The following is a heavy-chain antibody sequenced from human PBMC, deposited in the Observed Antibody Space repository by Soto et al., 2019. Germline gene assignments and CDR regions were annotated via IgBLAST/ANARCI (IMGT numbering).Heavy chain of an antibody. Sequence: LTCTVSGGSISSYYWSWVRQPPGKGLEWIVYIYYSGSTNYNPSLKSRVTISVDTSKNQFSLKLSSVTAADTAVYYCARVRPTGRSFDPLGQGTLVTVS. CDR2: IYYSGST. D-gene: IGHD3-10*01. CDR1: GGSISSYY. CDR3: ARVRPTGRSFDP. J-gene: IGHJ5*02. V-gene: IGHV4-59*01.